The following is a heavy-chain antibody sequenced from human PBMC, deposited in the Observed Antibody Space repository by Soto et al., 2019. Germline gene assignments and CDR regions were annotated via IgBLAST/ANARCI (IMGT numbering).Heavy chain of an antibody. CDR1: GGTFSSYA. D-gene: IGHD6-19*01. J-gene: IGHJ6*02. CDR3: ARGLRDSSGIGNGYYYYGMDV. V-gene: IGHV1-69*05. CDR2: IIPNFGTA. Sequence: GASVKVSCKASGGTFSSYAISWVRQAPGQGLEWMGGIIPNFGTANYAQKFQGRVTMTRNTSTSTAYMELSSLRSEDTAVYYCARGLRDSSGIGNGYYYYGMDVWGQGTTVTVSS.